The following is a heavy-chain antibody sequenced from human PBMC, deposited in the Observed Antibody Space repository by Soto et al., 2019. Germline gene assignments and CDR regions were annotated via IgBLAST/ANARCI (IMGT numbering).Heavy chain of an antibody. CDR1: GFTFSSYG. CDR3: AKGRGGGSRIAAVYYYGMDV. Sequence: QVQLVESGGGVVQPGRSLRLSCAASGFTFSSYGMHWVRQAPGKGLEWVAVISYDGSNKYYADSVKGRFTISRDNSKKTLYLQMNSPEAEDTAVYYRAKGRGGGSRIAAVYYYGMDVWGQGTTVTVSS. D-gene: IGHD6-13*01. CDR2: ISYDGSNK. J-gene: IGHJ6*02. V-gene: IGHV3-30*18.